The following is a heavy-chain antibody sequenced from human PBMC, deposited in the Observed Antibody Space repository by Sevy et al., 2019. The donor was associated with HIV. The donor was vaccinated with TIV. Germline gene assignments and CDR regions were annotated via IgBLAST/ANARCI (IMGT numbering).Heavy chain of an antibody. J-gene: IGHJ1*01. Sequence: GGSLRLSCAASGFNFSNVWMSWIRQAPGKGLEGVGHVKSKTEGGTTDYAAPVRGRFAISRDDSKNTLYLEMTSLKTEDTAVHYPGTGRSLFLHWGQGTLVTVSS. CDR2: VKSKTEGGTT. CDR1: GFNFSNVW. V-gene: IGHV3-15*01. CDR3: GTGRSLFLH.